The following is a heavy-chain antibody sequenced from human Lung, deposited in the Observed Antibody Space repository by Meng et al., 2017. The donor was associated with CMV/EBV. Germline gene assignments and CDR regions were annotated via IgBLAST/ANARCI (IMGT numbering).Heavy chain of an antibody. D-gene: IGHD3-10*01. Sequence: SETLSLXXTVSGGSISSSSYYWGWIRQPPGKGLEWIGSIYYSGSTYYNPSLKSRVTISVDTSKNQFSLKLSSVTAADTAVYYCAREEYYYGSGRDYWGQGTXVTVSS. CDR2: IYYSGST. V-gene: IGHV4-39*07. CDR3: AREEYYYGSGRDY. CDR1: GGSISSSSYY. J-gene: IGHJ4*02.